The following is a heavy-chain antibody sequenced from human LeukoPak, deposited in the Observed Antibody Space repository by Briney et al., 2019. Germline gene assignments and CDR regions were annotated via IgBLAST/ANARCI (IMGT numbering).Heavy chain of an antibody. CDR3: ARERGRGSGSYYFDY. V-gene: IGHV3-11*01. D-gene: IGHD3-10*01. Sequence: TGGSLRLSCAASGFTFSDYYMSWIRQAPGKGLEWVSYISTSGSTIYYADSVKGRFTISRDNSKNTLYLQMNSLRAEDTAVYYCARERGRGSGSYYFDYWGQGTLVTVSS. CDR1: GFTFSDYY. J-gene: IGHJ4*02. CDR2: ISTSGSTI.